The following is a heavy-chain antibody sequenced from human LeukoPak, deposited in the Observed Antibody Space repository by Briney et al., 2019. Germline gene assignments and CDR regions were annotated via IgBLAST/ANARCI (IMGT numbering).Heavy chain of an antibody. Sequence: GGSLRLSCAASGFTFSNAWMSWVRQAPGKGLEWVGHIRTKTDGGTADYAAPVKGRFTISRDDSKNTLYLQMNGLKTEDTAVYYCTQAVAGDYWGQGTLVTVSS. J-gene: IGHJ4*02. CDR1: GFTFSNAW. CDR3: TQAVAGDY. CDR2: IRTKTDGGTA. D-gene: IGHD6-19*01. V-gene: IGHV3-15*01.